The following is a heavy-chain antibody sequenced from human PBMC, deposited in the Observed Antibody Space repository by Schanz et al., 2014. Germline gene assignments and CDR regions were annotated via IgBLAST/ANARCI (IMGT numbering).Heavy chain of an antibody. D-gene: IGHD3-10*01. CDR1: GFTFSTHA. V-gene: IGHV3-NL1*01. CDR2: ISGGGGST. J-gene: IGHJ4*02. Sequence: VQLVESGGGVVQPGGSLRLSCAASGFTFSTHAMHWVRQAPGKGLEWVSAISGGGGSTYYADSVKGRFTISRDNSKNSLYLQMNSRRPEDTAVYYCARGGFGEVSYFDYWGQGTLVTVSS. CDR3: ARGGFGEVSYFDY.